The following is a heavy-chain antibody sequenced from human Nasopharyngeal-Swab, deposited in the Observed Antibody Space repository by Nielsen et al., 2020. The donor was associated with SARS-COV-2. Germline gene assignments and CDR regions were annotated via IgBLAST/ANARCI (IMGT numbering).Heavy chain of an antibody. J-gene: IGHJ4*02. D-gene: IGHD3-10*01. CDR3: VSAGSIEY. CDR1: GFTYKYG. V-gene: IGHV3-33*01. Sequence: GESLKISCVASGFTYKYGMNWVRQAPGKGLEWVPVIWYDGSKKFYAESVKGRFSISRDESKNTVYLQMSSLRVEDTAVYYCVSAGSIEYWGPGTLVTVSS. CDR2: IWYDGSKK.